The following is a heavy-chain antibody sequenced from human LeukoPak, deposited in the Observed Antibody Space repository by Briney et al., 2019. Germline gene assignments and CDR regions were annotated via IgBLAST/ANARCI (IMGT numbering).Heavy chain of an antibody. CDR3: AAQYCSGGSCYQFDY. CDR2: INPNSGGT. J-gene: IGHJ4*02. Sequence: ASVKVSCKASGYTFTGYYMHWVRQAPGQGLEWMGWINPNSGGTNYAQKFQDRVTMTRDTSISTAYMELSRLRSDDTAVYYCAAQYCSGGSCYQFDYWGQGTLVTVSS. V-gene: IGHV1-2*02. D-gene: IGHD2-15*01. CDR1: GYTFTGYY.